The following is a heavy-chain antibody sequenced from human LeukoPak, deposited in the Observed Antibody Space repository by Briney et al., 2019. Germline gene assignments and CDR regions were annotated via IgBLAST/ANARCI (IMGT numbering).Heavy chain of an antibody. CDR2: VDTTGRHI. Sequence: PGGSLRLSCGASGFTFNRHNIHWVRRAPGKALEWISSVDTTGRHIYYADSVRGRFTISRDNSKNTLFLQMDSLRPEDTAVYYCAKGPNSGYHCIDYWGQGTLGTVSS. J-gene: IGHJ4*02. CDR1: GFTFNRHN. D-gene: IGHD5-12*01. CDR3: AKGPNSGYHCIDY. V-gene: IGHV3-21*01.